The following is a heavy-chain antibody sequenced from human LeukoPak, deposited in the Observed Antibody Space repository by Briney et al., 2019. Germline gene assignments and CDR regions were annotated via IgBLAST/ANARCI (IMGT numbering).Heavy chain of an antibody. CDR3: VTFGTSWLNSY. J-gene: IGHJ4*02. CDR2: IYSGGST. D-gene: IGHD3-16*01. V-gene: IGHV3-66*01. Sequence: GGSLRLSCAAPGFTVSSNYMSWVRQAPGKGLEWVSVIYSGGSTYYADSVQGRFTISRDNAKNTLYLQMNSLRADDTAVYYCVTFGTSWLNSYWGQGTLVTVSS. CDR1: GFTVSSNY.